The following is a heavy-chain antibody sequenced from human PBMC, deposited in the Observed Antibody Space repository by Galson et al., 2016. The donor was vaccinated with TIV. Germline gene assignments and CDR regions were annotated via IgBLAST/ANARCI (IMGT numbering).Heavy chain of an antibody. CDR1: GGPFRNYA. CDR3: AREQGIYKVYFEL. Sequence: SVKVSCKASGGPFRNYAISWVRQAPGQGLEWMGRIIPIFRTTNYARSFQGRLTITADESRHTDYMELAILRSEDTAVHYCAREQGIYKVYFELWGRGTLVTVSS. V-gene: IGHV1-69*13. D-gene: IGHD1-14*01. J-gene: IGHJ2*01. CDR2: IIPIFRTT.